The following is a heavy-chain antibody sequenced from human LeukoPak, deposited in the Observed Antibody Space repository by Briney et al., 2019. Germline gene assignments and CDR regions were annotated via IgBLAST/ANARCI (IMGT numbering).Heavy chain of an antibody. CDR3: ARLTTGLYFDY. V-gene: IGHV4-30-2*01. Sequence: SQTLSLTCAVSGGSISSGGYSWSWIRQPPGKGLEWIVYIYHSGSTYYNPSLKSRVTISVDRSKNQFSLKLSSVTAADTAVYYCARLTTGLYFDYWGQGTLVTVSS. CDR1: GGSISSGGYS. D-gene: IGHD4-17*01. J-gene: IGHJ4*02. CDR2: IYHSGST.